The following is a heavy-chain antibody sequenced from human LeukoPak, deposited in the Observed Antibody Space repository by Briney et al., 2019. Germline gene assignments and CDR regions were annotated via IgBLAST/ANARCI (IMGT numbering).Heavy chain of an antibody. CDR3: AREYYYDSSGYPADAFDI. D-gene: IGHD3-22*01. J-gene: IGHJ3*02. CDR1: GYTFTSYY. CDR2: INPSGGST. Sequence: EASVKVSCKASGYTFTSYYMHWVRQAPGQGLEWMGIINPSGGSTSYAQKFQGRVTMTTDTSTSTAYMELRSLRSDDTAVYYCAREYYYDSSGYPADAFDIWGQGTMVTVSS. V-gene: IGHV1-46*01.